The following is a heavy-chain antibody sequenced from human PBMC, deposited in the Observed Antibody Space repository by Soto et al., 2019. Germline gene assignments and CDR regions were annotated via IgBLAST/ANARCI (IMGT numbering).Heavy chain of an antibody. CDR3: ARDFPGVIVVVPAAMTYYYGMDV. V-gene: IGHV1-18*01. J-gene: IGHJ6*02. D-gene: IGHD2-2*01. CDR1: GYTFTSYG. CDR2: ISAYNGNT. Sequence: ASVKVSCKASGYTFTSYGISWVRQAPGQGLEWTGWISAYNGNTNYAQKLQGRVTMTTDTSTSTAYMELRSLRSDDTAVYYCARDFPGVIVVVPAAMTYYYGMDVWGQGTTVTVSS.